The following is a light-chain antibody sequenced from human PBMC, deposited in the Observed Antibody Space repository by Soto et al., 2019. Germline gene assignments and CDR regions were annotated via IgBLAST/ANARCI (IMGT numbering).Light chain of an antibody. J-gene: IGKJ5*01. CDR2: GAS. CDR3: QQFDDSVT. CDR1: QSISSAY. Sequence: EIVLTQSPGTLSLSPGDRATLSCRASQSISSAYLAWYQQTPGQAPRLLIYGASTRATGIPDRFSGSGSGTDFTLTISRLEPEDSAVYYCQQFDDSVTFGQGTRLEIK. V-gene: IGKV3-20*01.